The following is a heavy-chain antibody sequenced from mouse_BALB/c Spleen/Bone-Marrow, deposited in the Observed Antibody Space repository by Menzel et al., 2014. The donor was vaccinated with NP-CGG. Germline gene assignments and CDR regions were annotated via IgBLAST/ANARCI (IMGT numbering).Heavy chain of an antibody. CDR3: ARYYYGYYFDY. CDR2: IDPANGNT. CDR1: GFNIKDTY. V-gene: IGHV14-3*02. Sequence: DVKLQESGAELVKPGASVKLSCTASGFNIKDTYMHWVKQRPEQGLEWIGRIDPANGNTKYGPKFQGKATITADTSSNTAYLQLSSLTSEDTAVYYCARYYYGYYFDYWGQGTTLTVSS. D-gene: IGHD1-2*01. J-gene: IGHJ2*01.